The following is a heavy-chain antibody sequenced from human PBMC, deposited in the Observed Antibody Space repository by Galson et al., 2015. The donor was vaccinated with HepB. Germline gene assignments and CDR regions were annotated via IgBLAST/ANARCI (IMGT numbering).Heavy chain of an antibody. V-gene: IGHV2-5*02. Sequence: PALVKPTQTLTLTCTFSGFSLSTTGVAVGWIRQPPGKALEWLAFVNWDDDKRYSTSLKSRLTITKDTSKNQVVLTMTNMDPVDTATYYCARIMGATGERDTFDIWGQGTMVTVSS. D-gene: IGHD1-26*01. CDR2: VNWDDDK. CDR1: GFSLSTTGVA. J-gene: IGHJ3*02. CDR3: ARIMGATGERDTFDI.